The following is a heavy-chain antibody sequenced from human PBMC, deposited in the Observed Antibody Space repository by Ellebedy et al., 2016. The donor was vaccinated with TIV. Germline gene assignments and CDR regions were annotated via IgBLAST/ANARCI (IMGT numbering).Heavy chain of an antibody. CDR2: ISVDGRAV. V-gene: IGHV3-30*03. Sequence: GGSLRLSXVGFGFTFSDSVMHLVRQAPGQGLDWVAGISVDGRAVHYPDSVKGRFTISRDNAQNTVYLQMNSLRLEDTAVYYCVRGWYSSGHCDVFAMWGQGTIVTVSS. D-gene: IGHD6-19*01. CDR3: VRGWYSSGHCDVFAM. J-gene: IGHJ3*02. CDR1: GFTFSDSV.